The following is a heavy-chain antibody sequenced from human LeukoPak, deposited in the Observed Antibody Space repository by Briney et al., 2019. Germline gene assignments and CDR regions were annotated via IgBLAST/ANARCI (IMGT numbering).Heavy chain of an antibody. CDR3: AKAPRNSSTMLDY. D-gene: IGHD6-13*01. CDR1: GYTFTSYW. Sequence: ASVKVSCKASGYTFTSYWIQWVRQAPGQGLEWMGLINPSDGSIAYAHKFQGRVTMTRDTSTSIVYMDLSSLRSEDTAVYYCAKAPRNSSTMLDYWGQGTLLTVSS. CDR2: INPSDGSI. V-gene: IGHV1-46*01. J-gene: IGHJ4*02.